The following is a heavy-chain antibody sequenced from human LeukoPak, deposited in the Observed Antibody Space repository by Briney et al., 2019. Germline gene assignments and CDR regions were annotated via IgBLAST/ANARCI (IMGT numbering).Heavy chain of an antibody. V-gene: IGHV1-2*02. CDR1: GYTFTGYY. D-gene: IGHD6-19*01. CDR2: INPNSGGT. Sequence: ASVKVSCKASGYTFTGYYMHWVRQAPGQGLEWMGWINPNSGGTNYAQKFRGRVTMTRDTSISTAYMELSRLRSDDTAVYYCARGRGWYGHFDYWGQGTLVTVSS. CDR3: ARGRGWYGHFDY. J-gene: IGHJ4*02.